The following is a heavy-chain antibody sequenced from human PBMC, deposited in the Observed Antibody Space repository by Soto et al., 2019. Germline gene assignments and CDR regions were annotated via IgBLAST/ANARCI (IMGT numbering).Heavy chain of an antibody. J-gene: IGHJ6*02. CDR2: IYYSGST. D-gene: IGHD3-3*01. CDR1: GGSISSGGYY. Sequence: LSLTCTVSGGSISSGGYYWSWIRQHPGKGLEWIGYIYYSGSTYYNPSLKSRVTISVVTSKNQFSLKLSSVTAADTAVYYCARDYYDFWSGPYYYYGMDVWGQGTTVTVSS. V-gene: IGHV4-31*03. CDR3: ARDYYDFWSGPYYYYGMDV.